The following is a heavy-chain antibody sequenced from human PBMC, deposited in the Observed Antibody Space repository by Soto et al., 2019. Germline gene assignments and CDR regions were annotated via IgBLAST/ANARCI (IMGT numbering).Heavy chain of an antibody. D-gene: IGHD3-10*01. J-gene: IGHJ5*02. CDR3: SRSGGSGDLLLRSGFDP. CDR2: IYYSGST. Sequence: AALSLTATGPVGSNSRYFWWWIQQTQGKGLERIGYIYYSGSTNYNPSLKSRVTISVYTSKNQFSRQLSSVPAADTSVYYCSRSGGSGDLLLRSGFDPWGQGTLVTVSS. CDR1: VGSNSRYF. V-gene: IGHV4-59*01.